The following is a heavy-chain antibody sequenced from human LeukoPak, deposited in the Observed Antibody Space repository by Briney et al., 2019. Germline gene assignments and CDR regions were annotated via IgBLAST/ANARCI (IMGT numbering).Heavy chain of an antibody. CDR2: IRTKGYGGTT. V-gene: IGHV3-49*03. J-gene: IGHJ4*02. Sequence: GGSLRLSCTSSGFTFGDYAMSWFRQAPGKGLEWVGFIRTKGYGGTTEYAASAKGRFTISRDDSKSIAYLQMNSLKTEDTAVYYRTRGKGDRGWYWGQGTLVTVSS. D-gene: IGHD1-14*01. CDR1: GFTFGDYA. CDR3: TRGKGDRGWY.